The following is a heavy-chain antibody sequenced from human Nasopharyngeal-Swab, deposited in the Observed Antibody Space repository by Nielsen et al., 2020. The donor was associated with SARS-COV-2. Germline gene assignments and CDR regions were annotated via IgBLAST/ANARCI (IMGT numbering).Heavy chain of an antibody. Sequence: SETLSLTCTVSGGSISSYSWSWIRQPPGKGLEWIGYISYSGSTNYNPSLKSRVTLSVDTSKNQFSLKLSSVTAADTAVYYCARIAVAALNDWYFDPWGRGTLVTVSS. V-gene: IGHV4-59*01. CDR2: ISYSGST. J-gene: IGHJ2*01. CDR3: ARIAVAALNDWYFDP. CDR1: GGSISSYS. D-gene: IGHD6-19*01.